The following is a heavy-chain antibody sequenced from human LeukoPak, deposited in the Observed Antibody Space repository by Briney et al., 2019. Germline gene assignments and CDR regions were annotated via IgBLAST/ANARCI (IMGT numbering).Heavy chain of an antibody. V-gene: IGHV3-43*02. CDR2: ISGDGAST. CDR1: GFTFDAYA. J-gene: IGHJ4*02. Sequence: PGGSLRLSCAASGFTFDAYAMHWVRQAPGKGLEWVSVISGDGASTYYADSVKGRFTISGDTSKDFLYLQMNSLTTDDTALYYCAKVRYRGSYFDYWGQGTLVTVSS. D-gene: IGHD1-26*01. CDR3: AKVRYRGSYFDY.